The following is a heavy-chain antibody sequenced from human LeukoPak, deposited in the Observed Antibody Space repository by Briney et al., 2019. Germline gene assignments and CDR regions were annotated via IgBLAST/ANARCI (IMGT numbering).Heavy chain of an antibody. V-gene: IGHV4-59*01. CDR2: IYYSGST. CDR1: GGSFSGYY. CDR3: ARGSTYYDFWSGSRFDP. D-gene: IGHD3-3*01. Sequence: SETLSLTCAVYGGSFSGYYWNWIRQPPGKGLEWIGYIYYSGSTNYNPSLKSRVTISVDTSKNQFSLKLSSVTAADTAVYYCARGSTYYDFWSGSRFDPWGQGTLVTVSS. J-gene: IGHJ5*02.